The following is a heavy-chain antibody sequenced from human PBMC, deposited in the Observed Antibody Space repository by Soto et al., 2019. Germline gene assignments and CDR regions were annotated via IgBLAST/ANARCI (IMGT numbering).Heavy chain of an antibody. CDR1: GGSISSYY. V-gene: IGHV4-59*08. J-gene: IGHJ4*02. Sequence: SETLSLTCTVSGGSISSYYWSWIRQPPGKGLEWIGYIYYSGSTYYNPSLKSRVTISVDTSKNQFSLKLNSMTAADTSVYYCARHNYGSGSTYFDYWGQGTLVT. CDR3: ARHNYGSGSTYFDY. D-gene: IGHD3-10*01. CDR2: IYYSGST.